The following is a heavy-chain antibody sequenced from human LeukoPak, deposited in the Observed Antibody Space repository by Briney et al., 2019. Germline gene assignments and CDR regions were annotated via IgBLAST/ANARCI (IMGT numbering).Heavy chain of an antibody. V-gene: IGHV1-58*01. Sequence: SVKVSCKASEFTFSSSAVQWVRQAREQRLEWIGWIVVGSGDTNYAQKFQERVTITRDMSTSTAYMELSSLTSEDTAVYYCAAGSSRSDYAGQHWGLGTLVTVSS. CDR2: IVVGSGDT. CDR3: AAGSSRSDYAGQH. J-gene: IGHJ1*01. CDR1: EFTFSSSA. D-gene: IGHD5-12*01.